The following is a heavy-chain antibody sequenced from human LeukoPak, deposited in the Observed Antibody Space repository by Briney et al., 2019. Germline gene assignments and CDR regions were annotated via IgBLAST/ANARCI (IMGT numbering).Heavy chain of an antibody. CDR3: ARDRGPHYYDSSGYWDAFDI. CDR1: GYTFTNYG. D-gene: IGHD3-22*01. J-gene: IGHJ3*02. CDR2: ISAYNGNT. Sequence: ASVKVSCKASGYTFTNYGISWVRQAPGQGLEWMGWISAYNGNTNYAQKLQGRVTMTTDTSTSTAYMELRSLRSDDTAVYYCARDRGPHYYDSSGYWDAFDIWGQGTMVTVSS. V-gene: IGHV1-18*01.